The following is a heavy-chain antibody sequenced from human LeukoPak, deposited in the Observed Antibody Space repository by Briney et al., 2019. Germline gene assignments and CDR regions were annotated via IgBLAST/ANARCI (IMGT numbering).Heavy chain of an antibody. V-gene: IGHV1-69*05. D-gene: IGHD3/OR15-3a*01. J-gene: IGHJ3*02. Sequence: SVKVSCKASGGTFSSYAISWVRQAPGQGLEWMGGIIPIFGTANYAQKFQGRVTITTDESTSTAYMELSSLRSEDTAVYYCARDWRDSPDAFDIWGQGTMVTVSS. CDR1: GGTFSSYA. CDR2: IIPIFGTA. CDR3: ARDWRDSPDAFDI.